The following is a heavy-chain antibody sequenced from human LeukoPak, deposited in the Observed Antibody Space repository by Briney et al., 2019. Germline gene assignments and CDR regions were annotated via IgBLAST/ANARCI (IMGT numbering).Heavy chain of an antibody. Sequence: PGGSLRLSCTASGFTFGDYAVSWFRQAPGKGLEWVSFISSKAYGGTTDYAASVKGRFIISRDDSKSIAYLQMNSLKTEDTAVYYCSREGRAARAYWGQGTLVTVSP. CDR2: ISSKAYGGTT. CDR1: GFTFGDYA. CDR3: SREGRAARAY. D-gene: IGHD6-6*01. V-gene: IGHV3-49*03. J-gene: IGHJ4*02.